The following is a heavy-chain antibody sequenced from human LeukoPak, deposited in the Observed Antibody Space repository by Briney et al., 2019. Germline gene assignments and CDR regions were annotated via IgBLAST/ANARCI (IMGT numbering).Heavy chain of an antibody. CDR3: ARDLSWTAMDY. CDR1: GFTFSSYW. Sequence: GGSLRLSCAASGFTFSSYWMAWVRQAPGKGLEWVANIKQDGSEKYYVESVKGRLTISRDNAKNSLYLQMNRLRAADTAVYYCARDLSWTAMDYWGQGTLVTVSS. CDR2: IKQDGSEK. J-gene: IGHJ4*02. D-gene: IGHD5-18*01. V-gene: IGHV3-7*01.